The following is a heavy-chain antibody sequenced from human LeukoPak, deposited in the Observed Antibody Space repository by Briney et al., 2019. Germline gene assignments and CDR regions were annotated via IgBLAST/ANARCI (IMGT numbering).Heavy chain of an antibody. Sequence: ASVKVSCKASGYTFTSYAMNWVRQAPGQGLEWMGWINTNTGNPTYAQGFTGRFVFSLDTSVSTAYLQISSLKAEDTAVYYGARDGEWLLPLYDYMDVWGKGTTVTVSS. CDR1: GYTFTSYA. CDR2: INTNTGNP. CDR3: ARDGEWLLPLYDYMDV. V-gene: IGHV7-4-1*02. J-gene: IGHJ6*03. D-gene: IGHD6-19*01.